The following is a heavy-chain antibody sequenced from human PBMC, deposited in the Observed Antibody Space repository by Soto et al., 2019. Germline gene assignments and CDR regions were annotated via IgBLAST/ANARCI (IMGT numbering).Heavy chain of an antibody. CDR3: AHIMITWGGVSALDAFDM. D-gene: IGHD3-16*01. Sequence: ASGPTLVNPTQTLTLTCSFSGFSLSTSRVGVAWIRQPPEKALEWLAIIYWDDDRRYSPSLKTRLAITKDTSKNQVVLTMTNLDPGDTATYYCAHIMITWGGVSALDAFDMWGQGTMVTVSS. CDR1: GFSLSTSRVG. V-gene: IGHV2-5*02. CDR2: IYWDDDR. J-gene: IGHJ3*02.